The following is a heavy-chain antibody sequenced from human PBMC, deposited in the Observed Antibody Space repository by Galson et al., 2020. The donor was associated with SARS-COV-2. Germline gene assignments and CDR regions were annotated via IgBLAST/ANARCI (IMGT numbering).Heavy chain of an antibody. Sequence: GGTLRLTCAASGCSISNARLSWIRQAPGKGLEWIGRIKSEADGNTTDYAAPVKGRFSIARDDSKNTLYLQMNSLTIEYTAVYYCGRELFWGQGTQVTVS. CDR1: GCSISNAR. V-gene: IGHV3-15*01. CDR2: IKSEADGNTT. J-gene: IGHJ3*01. CDR3: GRELF. D-gene: IGHD1-26*01.